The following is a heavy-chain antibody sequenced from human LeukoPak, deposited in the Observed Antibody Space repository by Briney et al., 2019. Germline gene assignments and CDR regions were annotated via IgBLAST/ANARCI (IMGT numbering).Heavy chain of an antibody. CDR2: IYYSGTT. Sequence: SEILSLTCTVSGGSISSYYWSWIRQPPGKGLEWIGYIYYSGTTNHNPSLKSRVTISVDTSKNQFSLKLTSVTAADTAVYYCAGGSGLPHFDYWGQGTLVTVSS. CDR3: AGGSGLPHFDY. V-gene: IGHV4-59*01. J-gene: IGHJ4*02. CDR1: GGSISSYY. D-gene: IGHD3-10*01.